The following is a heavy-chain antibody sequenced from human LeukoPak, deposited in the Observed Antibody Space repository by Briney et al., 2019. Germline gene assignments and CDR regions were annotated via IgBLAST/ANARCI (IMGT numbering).Heavy chain of an antibody. CDR1: GFTFSSYG. CDR2: IRYDGSNK. Sequence: GGSLRLSCAASGFTFSSYGMHWVRQAPGNGLEWVAFIRYDGSNKYYADSVKGRFTISRENSKNTLYLEMNSLRAEDTAVYYCAKDSAMVRGVNFDYWGQGTMVTVCS. V-gene: IGHV3-30*02. J-gene: IGHJ4*02. D-gene: IGHD3-10*01. CDR3: AKDSAMVRGVNFDY.